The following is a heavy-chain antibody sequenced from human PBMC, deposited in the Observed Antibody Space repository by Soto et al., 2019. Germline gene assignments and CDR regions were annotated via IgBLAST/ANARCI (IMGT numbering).Heavy chain of an antibody. CDR3: AKNPYDSFYYMDV. CDR2: ISGSGGSA. J-gene: IGHJ6*03. Sequence: EVQLLESGGGLVQPGGSLRLSCAASGFTFSSYAMSWVRQAPGKGLEWVSAISGSGGSAYYADSVKGRFTISRDNSKNTLYLQMNSLRAEDTAVYYCAKNPYDSFYYMDVWGKGTTVTVSS. D-gene: IGHD3-16*01. V-gene: IGHV3-23*01. CDR1: GFTFSSYA.